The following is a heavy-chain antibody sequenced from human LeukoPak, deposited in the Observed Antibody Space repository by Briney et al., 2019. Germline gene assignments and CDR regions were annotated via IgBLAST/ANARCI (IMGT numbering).Heavy chain of an antibody. CDR2: IYYSGST. CDR3: AREVLTYYYDSYYVY. D-gene: IGHD3-22*01. J-gene: IGHJ4*02. CDR1: GGSISSYY. Sequence: PSETLSLTCTVSGGSISSYYWSWIRQPPGKGLEWIGYIYYSGSTNYNPSLKSRVTISVDTSKNQFSLKLSSVTAADTAVYYCAREVLTYYYDSYYVYWGQGTLVTVSS. V-gene: IGHV4-59*01.